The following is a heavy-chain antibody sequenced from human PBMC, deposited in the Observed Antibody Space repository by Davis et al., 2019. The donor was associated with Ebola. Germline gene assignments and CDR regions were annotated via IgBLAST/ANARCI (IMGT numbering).Heavy chain of an antibody. CDR1: GASISRTTNYY. Sequence: PSETLSLTCTVSGASISRTTNYYWGWVRQAPGKGLEWVSTFGTSGDTYYADSVKGRFTISRDNSKNTLYLQMNGLRVDDTAIYYCAKDTSNIWFDIWGQGTMVTVSS. V-gene: IGHV3-53*01. CDR2: FGTSGDT. J-gene: IGHJ3*02. CDR3: AKDTSNIWFDI. D-gene: IGHD1-26*01.